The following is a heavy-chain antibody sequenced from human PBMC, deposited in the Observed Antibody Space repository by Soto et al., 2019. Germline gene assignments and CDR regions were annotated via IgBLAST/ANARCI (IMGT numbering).Heavy chain of an antibody. CDR2: ISWDSGVI. D-gene: IGHD2-15*01. CDR1: GFSLDHYA. CDR3: VKDNVGVYCSGGSCYFDY. V-gene: IGHV3-9*01. Sequence: EVHLVESGGGLAQPGRSLRLSCVASGFSLDHYAMYWVRQAPGKGLEWVSGISWDSGVIDYADSVRGRFTISRDNAKNSLSLQMTSLRAEDTALYYCVKDNVGVYCSGGSCYFDYWGQGSLVTVSS. J-gene: IGHJ4*02.